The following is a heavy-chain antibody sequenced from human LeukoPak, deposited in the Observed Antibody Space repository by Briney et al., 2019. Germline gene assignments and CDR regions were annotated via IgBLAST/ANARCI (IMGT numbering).Heavy chain of an antibody. Sequence: GGSLRLSCAASGLTVSSNYMNWVRQTPGKGLEWVSVTYSDGTTYYADSVKGRFTISRDNSKNTLYLQMNSLRAEDTAVYYCAKKVYGEWGQGTLVTVSS. J-gene: IGHJ4*02. CDR3: AKKVYGE. D-gene: IGHD4-17*01. CDR2: TYSDGTT. V-gene: IGHV3-53*01. CDR1: GLTVSSNY.